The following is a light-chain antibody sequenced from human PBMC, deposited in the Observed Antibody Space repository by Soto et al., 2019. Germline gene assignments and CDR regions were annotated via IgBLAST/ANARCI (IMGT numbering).Light chain of an antibody. V-gene: IGLV2-14*01. CDR2: EVS. CDR3: SSYTTTSTPCV. CDR1: SSDVGGYNY. J-gene: IGLJ1*01. Sequence: QSALTQPASVSGSPGQSITISCTGTSSDVGGYNYVSWYQQHPGKAHKLIIYEVSHRPSGASNHFSGYKSGNTASLTISGLQAEDEADYYCSSYTTTSTPCVFGTGTKVTVL.